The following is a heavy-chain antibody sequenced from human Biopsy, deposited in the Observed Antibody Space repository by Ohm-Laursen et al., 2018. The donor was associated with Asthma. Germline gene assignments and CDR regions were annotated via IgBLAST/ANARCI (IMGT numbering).Heavy chain of an antibody. CDR2: INAANGNT. D-gene: IGHD3-9*01. CDR3: ARTYFDFLTGQVHDAFAM. J-gene: IGHJ3*02. V-gene: IGHV1-3*01. CDR1: GYTFINYA. Sequence: ASVKVSCKTSGYTFINYAIHWVRQAPGHSLEWMGWINAANGNTKYSQKFQGRLTISRDTSASTAYMDPSSLRSEDTAVYYCARTYFDFLTGQVHDAFAMWGQGTMVTVSS.